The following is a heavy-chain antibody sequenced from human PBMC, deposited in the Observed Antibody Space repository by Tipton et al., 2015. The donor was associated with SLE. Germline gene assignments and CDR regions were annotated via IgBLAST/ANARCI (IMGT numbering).Heavy chain of an antibody. D-gene: IGHD3-10*01. V-gene: IGHV3-30*04. CDR1: GFTFSSYA. Sequence: SLRLSCAASGFTFSSYAMHWVRQAPGKGLEWVAVISYDGSNKYYADPVKGRFTISRDNSKNTLYLQMNSLRAEDTAVYYCARDRGYYFDYWGQGTLVTVSS. J-gene: IGHJ4*02. CDR3: ARDRGYYFDY. CDR2: ISYDGSNK.